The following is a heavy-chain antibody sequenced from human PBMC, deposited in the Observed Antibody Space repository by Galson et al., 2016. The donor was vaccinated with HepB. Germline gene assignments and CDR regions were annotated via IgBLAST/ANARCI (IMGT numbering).Heavy chain of an antibody. CDR3: ARRGGTYYDGLDV. J-gene: IGHJ6*02. Sequence: QSGAEVKKPGESLKISCKGSGYRFPSYWIAWVRLMPGKGLEWMGIIYPGDSDTRYSPSFQGQVTISVDKSVSTAYLQWSSLKASDTAIYYCARRGGTYYDGLDVWGQGTTVTVSS. CDR1: GYRFPSYW. V-gene: IGHV5-51*01. CDR2: IYPGDSDT.